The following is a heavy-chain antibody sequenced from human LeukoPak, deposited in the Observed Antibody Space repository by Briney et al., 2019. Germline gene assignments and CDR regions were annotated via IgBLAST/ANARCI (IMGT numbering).Heavy chain of an antibody. CDR3: AAPSGWPYYYGMDV. V-gene: IGHV1-58*01. CDR2: IVVGSGNT. D-gene: IGHD6-25*01. CDR1: GFTFTSSA. Sequence: SVEVSCKASGFTFTSSAVQWVRQARGQRLEWIGWIVVGSGNTNYAQKFQERVTITRDMSTSTAYMELSSLRSEDTAVYYCAAPSGWPYYYGMDVWGQGTTVTVSS. J-gene: IGHJ6*02.